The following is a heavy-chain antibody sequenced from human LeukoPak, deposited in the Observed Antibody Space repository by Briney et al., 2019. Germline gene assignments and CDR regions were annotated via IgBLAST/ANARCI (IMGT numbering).Heavy chain of an antibody. V-gene: IGHV6-1*01. CDR2: TYYRSKWNT. CDR3: ARGCYSSFDY. CDR1: GDSLSNNNVA. Sequence: SPTLSLTFAISGDSLSNNNVAWNWIRQSPARGLEWLGRTYYRSKWNTDYAVSVKSRITINSDTSKNQFSLQLTSVTPEDTAVYYCARGCYSSFDYWDQGTLVTASS. D-gene: IGHD5-18*01. J-gene: IGHJ4*02.